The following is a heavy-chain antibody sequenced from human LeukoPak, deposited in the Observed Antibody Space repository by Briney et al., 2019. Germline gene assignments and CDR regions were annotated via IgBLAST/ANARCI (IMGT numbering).Heavy chain of an antibody. J-gene: IGHJ6*03. CDR3: AKQQLSSYMDV. Sequence: GGSLRLSCAASGFTVRSNYMSWVRQAPGKGLEGGSVIFGGGSTYYADAVKGRCTISRDNSKNTRYLQMNSLRAEDTAVYYCAKQQLSSYMDVWGKGTTVTVSS. CDR2: IFGGGST. V-gene: IGHV3-53*01. D-gene: IGHD6-13*01. CDR1: GFTVRSNY.